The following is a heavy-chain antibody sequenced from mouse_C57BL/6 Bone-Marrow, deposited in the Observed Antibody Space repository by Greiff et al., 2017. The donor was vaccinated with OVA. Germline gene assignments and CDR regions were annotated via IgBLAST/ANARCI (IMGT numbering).Heavy chain of an antibody. CDR2: IDPSDSYT. V-gene: IGHV1-69*01. J-gene: IGHJ3*01. Sequence: QVQLKQPGAELVMPGASVKLSCKASGYTFTSYWMHWVKQRPGQGLEWIGEIDPSDSYTNYNQKFKGKSTLTVDKSSSTAYMQRSSLTSEDSAVDYCARENVPAWFAYWGQGTLVTVSA. CDR1: GYTFTSYW. CDR3: ARENVPAWFAY.